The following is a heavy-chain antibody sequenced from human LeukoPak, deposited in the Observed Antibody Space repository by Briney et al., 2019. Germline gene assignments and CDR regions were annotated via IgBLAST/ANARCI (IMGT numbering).Heavy chain of an antibody. D-gene: IGHD6-6*01. J-gene: IGHJ4*02. Sequence: SVKVSCKASGGTFSSYAISWVRQAPGQGLEWMGGIIPIFGTANYAQKFQGRVTITTDESTSTAYMELSSLRSEDTAVYYCARTLEYSSYTFDYWGQGTLVTVSS. CDR2: IIPIFGTA. CDR3: ARTLEYSSYTFDY. CDR1: GGTFSSYA. V-gene: IGHV1-69*05.